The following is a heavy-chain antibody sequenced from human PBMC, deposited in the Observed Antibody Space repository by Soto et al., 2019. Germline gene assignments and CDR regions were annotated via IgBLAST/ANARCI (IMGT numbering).Heavy chain of an antibody. CDR1: GFTFDDYA. D-gene: IGHD2-2*01. Sequence: GGSLRLSCAASGFTFDDYAMHWVRQAPGKGLEWVSGITWNSGSIAYADSVKGRFTISRDNAKNSLYLQMNSLRVEDTALYYWAKAEYCSSTSCLYTAFDIRGQGTMVTVSS. V-gene: IGHV3-9*01. CDR3: AKAEYCSSTSCLYTAFDI. CDR2: ITWNSGSI. J-gene: IGHJ3*02.